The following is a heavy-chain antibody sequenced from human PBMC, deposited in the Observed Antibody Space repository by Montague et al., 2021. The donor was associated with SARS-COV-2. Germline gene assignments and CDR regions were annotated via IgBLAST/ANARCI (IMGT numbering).Heavy chain of an antibody. CDR1: GFTFSSYA. D-gene: IGHD5-24*01. CDR2: ISYDGSNK. Sequence: SLRLSCAASGFTFSSYAMHWVRQAPGKGLEWVAVISYDGSNKYYADSVKGRFTISRDNSKNTLYLQMNSLRAEDTAVYYCARELNLQYGVDVWGQGTTVTVSS. J-gene: IGHJ6*02. V-gene: IGHV3-30*04. CDR3: ARELNLQYGVDV.